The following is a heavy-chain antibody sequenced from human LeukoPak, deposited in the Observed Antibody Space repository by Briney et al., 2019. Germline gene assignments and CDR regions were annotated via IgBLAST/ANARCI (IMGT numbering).Heavy chain of an antibody. V-gene: IGHV1-2*02. CDR2: INPNSGGT. Sequence: GASVKVSCKASGYTFTCYYMHWVRQAPGQGLEWMGWINPNSGGTNYAQKFQGRVTMTRDTSISTAYMELSRLRSDDTAVYYCARGDGYNLLWYMDVWGKGTTVTISS. CDR3: ARGDGYNLLWYMDV. CDR1: GYTFTCYY. J-gene: IGHJ6*03. D-gene: IGHD5-24*01.